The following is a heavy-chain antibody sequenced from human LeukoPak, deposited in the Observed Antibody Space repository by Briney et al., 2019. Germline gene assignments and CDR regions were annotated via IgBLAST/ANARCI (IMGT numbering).Heavy chain of an antibody. CDR1: GGSISNNRYY. V-gene: IGHV4-39*01. D-gene: IGHD2-15*01. Sequence: SETLSLTCTVSGGSISNNRYYRAWIRQPPGAGLEWIGSILYSGTTFYNPSLKTRLTISVDTSKNQFSLRLNSMTAADTAAYYCARRLISATIDSWGQGILVTVSS. CDR3: ARRLISATIDS. J-gene: IGHJ4*02. CDR2: ILYSGTT.